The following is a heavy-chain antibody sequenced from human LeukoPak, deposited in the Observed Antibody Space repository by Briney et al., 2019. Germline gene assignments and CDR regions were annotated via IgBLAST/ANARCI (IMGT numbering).Heavy chain of an antibody. V-gene: IGHV3-48*01. CDR2: ISSSSSTI. J-gene: IGHJ4*02. Sequence: GGSLRLSCAASGFTFSSYSMNWVRQAPGKGLEWVSYISSSSSTIHYAASVTGRYTISRDNAKNSLYLKMNSLRAEDTAVYHCAKKRRGFLGATTYYFDYWGQGTLVTVSS. CDR3: AKKRRGFLGATTYYFDY. CDR1: GFTFSSYS. D-gene: IGHD1-26*01.